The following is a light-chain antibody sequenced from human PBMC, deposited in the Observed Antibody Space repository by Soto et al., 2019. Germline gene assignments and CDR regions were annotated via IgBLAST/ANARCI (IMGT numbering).Light chain of an antibody. J-gene: IGKJ1*01. Sequence: DIVMTQSPDSLTVSLDERATISCKSSQSVFYSSNTKNYLAWYQQKPGQPPKLLIHWASTRESWVPDRFSCSGSGTDFSLTISSVQAEDVAVYYCQQYYSTPPTFGQGTRVEI. CDR1: QSVFYSSNTKNY. CDR2: WAS. CDR3: QQYYSTPPT. V-gene: IGKV4-1*01.